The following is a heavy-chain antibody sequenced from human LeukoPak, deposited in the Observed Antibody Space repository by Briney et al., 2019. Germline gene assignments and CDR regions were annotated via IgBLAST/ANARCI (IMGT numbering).Heavy chain of an antibody. Sequence: ASVKVSCKASGYTFTGYYMHWVRQAPGQGLEWMGWINPNSGGTNYAQKFQGRVTMTRDTSISTAYMELSRLRSDDTAVYYCARSPYSSSWYTFDYWGQGTLVTVSS. CDR1: GYTFTGYY. D-gene: IGHD6-13*01. CDR3: ARSPYSSSWYTFDY. J-gene: IGHJ4*02. CDR2: INPNSGGT. V-gene: IGHV1-2*02.